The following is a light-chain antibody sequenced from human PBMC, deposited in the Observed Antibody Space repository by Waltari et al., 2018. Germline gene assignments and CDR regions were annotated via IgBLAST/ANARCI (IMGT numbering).Light chain of an antibody. Sequence: QSALTQPASVSGSPGQSITISCTGTSSDVGSYKLVSWYQQHPGKAPRLMIYADSNRPPGSSNRFSGSTSGNTASLTISGLQAEDEAAYYCCSYAGSSTVKFGEGTYLTVL. CDR3: CSYAGSSTVK. CDR1: SSDVGSYKL. J-gene: IGLJ2*01. V-gene: IGLV2-23*01. CDR2: ADS.